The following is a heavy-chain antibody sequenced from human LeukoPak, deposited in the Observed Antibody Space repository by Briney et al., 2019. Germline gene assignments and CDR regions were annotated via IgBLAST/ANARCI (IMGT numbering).Heavy chain of an antibody. CDR2: IKPDGSES. CDR1: GFTFNTYW. D-gene: IGHD3-10*02. Sequence: GGSLRLSCAASGFTFNTYWMSWVRQAPGKGLEWVANIKPDGSESYYADSVKGRFSISRDNTKNSLYLQMNSLRAEDTAVYYCARDVRSGLNYFVFADYWGQGTLVTVPS. CDR3: ARDVRSGLNYFVFADY. V-gene: IGHV3-7*01. J-gene: IGHJ4*02.